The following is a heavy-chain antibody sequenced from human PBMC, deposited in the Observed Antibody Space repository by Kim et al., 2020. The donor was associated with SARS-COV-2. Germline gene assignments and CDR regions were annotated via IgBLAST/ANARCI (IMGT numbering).Heavy chain of an antibody. J-gene: IGHJ4*01. V-gene: IGHV3-30*18. CDR3: AKDFVAAGMEYYFDY. Sequence: GGSLRLSCAASGFTFSSYGMHWVRQAPGKGLEWVAVISYDGSNKYYADSVKGRFTISRDNSKNTLYLQMNSLRAEETAVYYCAKDFVAAGMEYYFDYWG. D-gene: IGHD6-13*01. CDR2: ISYDGSNK. CDR1: GFTFSSYG.